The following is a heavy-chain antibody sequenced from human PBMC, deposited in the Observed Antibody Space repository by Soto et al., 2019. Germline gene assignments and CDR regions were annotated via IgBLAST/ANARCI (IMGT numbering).Heavy chain of an antibody. V-gene: IGHV1-69*13. D-gene: IGHD3-22*01. CDR1: GGTFSSYA. J-gene: IGHJ3*02. CDR3: ARGPDPGNYYDSSGYYGDYAFDI. Sequence: GASVKVSCKASGGTFSSYATSWVRQAPGLGLEWMGGIIPIFGTANYAQKFQGRVTITADESTSTAYMELSSLRSEDTAVYYCARGPDPGNYYDSSGYYGDYAFDIWGQGTMVTVSS. CDR2: IIPIFGTA.